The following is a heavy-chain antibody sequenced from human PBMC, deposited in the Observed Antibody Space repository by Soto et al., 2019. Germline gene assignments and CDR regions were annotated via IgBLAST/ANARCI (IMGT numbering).Heavy chain of an antibody. CDR3: ARGRFVQQVDY. CDR2: INAGNGNT. CDR1: GYTFTSYA. D-gene: IGHD6-13*01. V-gene: IGHV1-3*01. Sequence: QVQLVQSGAEVKKPGASVKVSCKASGYTFTSYAMHWVRQAPGQRLEWMGWINAGNGNTKYSQKFQGRVTITRDTSASTAYMELSRLRSEDTAVYYCARGRFVQQVDYWGQGTLVTVSS. J-gene: IGHJ4*02.